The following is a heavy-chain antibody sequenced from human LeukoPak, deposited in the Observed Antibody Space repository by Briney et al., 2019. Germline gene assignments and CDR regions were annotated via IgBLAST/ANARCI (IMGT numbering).Heavy chain of an antibody. CDR3: AREGWLGELDRHPVDI. V-gene: IGHV3-7*01. D-gene: IGHD3-10*01. J-gene: IGHJ3*02. Sequence: GGSLRLSCAASGFAFNGYYMSWVRQAPGKGLEWVANIKQDGSEKYYVDSVKGRFTISRDSAKNSLYLQMNSLRAEDTAVYYCAREGWLGELDRHPVDIWGQGTMVTVSS. CDR2: IKQDGSEK. CDR1: GFAFNGYY.